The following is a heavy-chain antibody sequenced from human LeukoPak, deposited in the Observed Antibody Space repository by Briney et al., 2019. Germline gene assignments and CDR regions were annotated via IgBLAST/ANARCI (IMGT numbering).Heavy chain of an antibody. V-gene: IGHV3-23*01. D-gene: IGHD3-10*01. CDR1: GFIVXSYG. CDR2: IVGSDGRT. CDR3: AXLPXSGAXXXDY. J-gene: IGHJ4*02. Sequence: GFIVXSYGMNWVRQAPGKGLEWVSAIVGSDGRTYYADSVKGRFTISRDSSKNTLYLQMNSLRAEDTAVYYCAXLPXSGAXXXDYWGQGTXVTVSS.